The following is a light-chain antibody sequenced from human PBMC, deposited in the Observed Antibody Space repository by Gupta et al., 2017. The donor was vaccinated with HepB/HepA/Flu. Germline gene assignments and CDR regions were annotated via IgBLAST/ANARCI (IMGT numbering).Light chain of an antibody. Sequence: DIVMTQSPDSLAVSLGERATINCKSSQSVLYSSNNKNYLAWYQQKPGQPPKLLIYWALTRESGVPDRFSGSGSGTDFTLTISSLQAEDVAVYYCQQYCSAPWTFGQGTKVEIK. CDR1: QSVLYSSNNKNY. V-gene: IGKV4-1*01. CDR2: WAL. CDR3: QQYCSAPWT. J-gene: IGKJ1*01.